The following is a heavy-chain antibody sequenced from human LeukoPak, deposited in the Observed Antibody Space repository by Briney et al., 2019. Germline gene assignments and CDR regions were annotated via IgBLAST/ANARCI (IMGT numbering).Heavy chain of an antibody. V-gene: IGHV3-64*01. J-gene: IGHJ3*02. CDR2: ISSNRGST. CDR3: ARGQVGAINDAFDI. D-gene: IGHD1-26*01. CDR1: GFTFSSYA. Sequence: GGSLRLSCAASGFTFSSYAMHWVRQAPGKGLEYVSGISSNRGSTYYENSVKGRFTISRNNSKNTLYLQMGSLRAEDMAVYYCARGQVGAINDAFDIWGQGTMVTVSS.